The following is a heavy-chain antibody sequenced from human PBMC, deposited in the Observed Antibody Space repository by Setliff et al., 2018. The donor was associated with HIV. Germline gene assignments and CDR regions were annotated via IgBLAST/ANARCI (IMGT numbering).Heavy chain of an antibody. CDR3: ARSRSARDSSPSYYYYYMDV. J-gene: IGHJ6*03. CDR2: LNHSGNT. Sequence: ETLSLTCAVSNGSFSGYYWSWIRQPPGTGLEWIGELNHSGNTNYNPSLKSRVTLSVDTSKNQFSLKLSSVTAADTAVYYCARSRSARDSSPSYYYYYMDVWAKGTTVTVSS. V-gene: IGHV4-34*01. D-gene: IGHD3-22*01. CDR1: NGSFSGYY.